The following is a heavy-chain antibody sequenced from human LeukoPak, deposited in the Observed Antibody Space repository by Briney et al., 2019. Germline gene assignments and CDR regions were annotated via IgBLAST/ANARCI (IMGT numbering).Heavy chain of an antibody. CDR2: IYHTGSA. CDR1: GYSLTSGHY. D-gene: IGHD2-2*01. J-gene: IGHJ4*02. Sequence: SETLSLTCSVSGYSLTSGHYWGWIRQPPGKGLEWIANIYHTGSAHYNPSLKSRVTISVDTSKNQSSLKLSSVTAADTAVYYCARYCTSTTFILRGFDYWGQGTLVTVSS. V-gene: IGHV4-38-2*01. CDR3: ARYCTSTTFILRGFDY.